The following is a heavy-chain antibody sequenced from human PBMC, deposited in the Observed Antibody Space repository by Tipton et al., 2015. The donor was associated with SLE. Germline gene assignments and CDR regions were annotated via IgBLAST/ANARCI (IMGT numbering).Heavy chain of an antibody. V-gene: IGHV3-74*01. J-gene: IGHJ4*02. CDR2: MNGDGSTT. D-gene: IGHD1-26*01. Sequence: SLRLSCAASGFTFRSYWMHWVRQAPGKGLVWVSRMNGDGSTTNYADSVKGRFTISRDNAKNTVYLQMSSLRVEDTAVYYCVGERELVKWGQGTLVTVSS. CDR3: VGERELVK. CDR1: GFTFRSYW.